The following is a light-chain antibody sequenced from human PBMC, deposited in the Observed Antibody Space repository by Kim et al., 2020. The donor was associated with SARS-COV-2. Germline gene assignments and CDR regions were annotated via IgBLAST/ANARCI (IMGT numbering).Light chain of an antibody. Sequence: QSALTQPPSASGSPGQSVTISCPGTSSDVGGYDYVSWYQQHPGKAPKLMIYEVSNRPSGVPHRFSGSKSGNTASLTVSGLQAEDESDYYCSSYAGSNNLGFGGGTQLT. CDR3: SSYAGSNNLG. V-gene: IGLV2-8*01. J-gene: IGLJ3*02. CDR1: SSDVGGYDY. CDR2: EVS.